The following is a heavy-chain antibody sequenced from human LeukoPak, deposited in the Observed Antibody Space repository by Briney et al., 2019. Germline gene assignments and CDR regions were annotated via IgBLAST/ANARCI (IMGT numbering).Heavy chain of an antibody. Sequence: ETLSLTCTVSGGSISSSSYYWGWVRQAPGKGLEWVSYISSSSTIYYADSVKGRFTISRDNAKNSLYLQMNSLRAEDTAVYYCAELGITMIGGVWGKGTTVTISS. J-gene: IGHJ6*04. V-gene: IGHV3-69-1*02. D-gene: IGHD3-10*02. CDR1: GGSISSSSYY. CDR3: AELGITMIGGV. CDR2: ISSSSTI.